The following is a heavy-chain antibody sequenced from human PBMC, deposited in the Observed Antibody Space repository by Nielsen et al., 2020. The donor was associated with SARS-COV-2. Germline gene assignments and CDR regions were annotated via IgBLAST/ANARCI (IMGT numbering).Heavy chain of an antibody. Sequence: GSLRLSCAASGFTFSSYSMNWVRQAPGKGLEWIGSIYYSGSTYYNPSLKSRVTISVDTSKNQFSLKLSSVTAADTAVYYCARSYYDILTGVPLDAFDIWGQGTMVTVSS. CDR2: IYYSGST. J-gene: IGHJ3*02. CDR1: GFTFSSYSMN. V-gene: IGHV4-59*05. CDR3: ARSYYDILTGVPLDAFDI. D-gene: IGHD3-9*01.